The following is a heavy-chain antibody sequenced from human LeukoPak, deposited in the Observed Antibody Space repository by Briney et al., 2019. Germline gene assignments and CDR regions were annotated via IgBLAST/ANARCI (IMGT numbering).Heavy chain of an antibody. CDR2: VSWNSGSI. D-gene: IGHD1-26*01. CDR1: GFTFDDYA. J-gene: IGHJ4*02. CDR3: AKDIDHEWELLD. Sequence: GGSLRLSCAASGFTFDDYAMHWVRQAPGKGLEWVSGVSWNSGSIGYADSVKGRFTISRDNAKNSLYLQMNSLRAEDTALYYCAKDIDHEWELLDWGQGTLVTVSS. V-gene: IGHV3-9*01.